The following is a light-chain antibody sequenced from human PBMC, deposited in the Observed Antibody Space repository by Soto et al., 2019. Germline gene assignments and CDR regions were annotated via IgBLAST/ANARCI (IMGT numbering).Light chain of an antibody. V-gene: IGKV1-17*03. J-gene: IGKJ5*01. CDR3: QQLNSFPIT. CDR2: AAS. Sequence: IRMAQSPSAMSASVGDRVTITCRASQGITNYLAWFQQKPGKVPERLIYAASSLQSGVPPRFSGSGSGTEFTLTISSLQPEDFATYYCQQLNSFPITFGQGTRLEIK. CDR1: QGITNY.